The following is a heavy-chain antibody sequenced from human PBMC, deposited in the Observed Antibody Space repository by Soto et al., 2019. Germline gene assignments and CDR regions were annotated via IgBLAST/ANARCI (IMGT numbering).Heavy chain of an antibody. CDR2: ISGSGGST. CDR3: AKDPRRSGTIADFGAYSYGPYSYYFDY. Sequence: GGSLILSCAASGFTFSSYAMSWVRQAPGKGLEWVSAISGSGGSTYYADSVKGRFTISRDNSKNTLYLQMNSLRAEDTAVYYCAKDPRRSGTIADFGAYSYGPYSYYFDYWGQGTLVTVSS. V-gene: IGHV3-23*01. D-gene: IGHD5-18*01. J-gene: IGHJ4*02. CDR1: GFTFSSYA.